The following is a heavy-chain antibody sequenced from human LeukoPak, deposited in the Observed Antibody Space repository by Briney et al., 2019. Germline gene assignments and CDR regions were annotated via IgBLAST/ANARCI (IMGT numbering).Heavy chain of an antibody. Sequence: ASVKVSDKASGHTFTGYYMDWVRQAPGQGLEWMGRINPNSGGTNYAQKFQGRVTMTRDTSISTAYMELSRLRSDDTAVYYCAREDNLGSGSSPNDYWGQGTLVTVSS. CDR2: INPNSGGT. CDR3: AREDNLGSGSSPNDY. D-gene: IGHD6-19*01. J-gene: IGHJ4*02. CDR1: GHTFTGYY. V-gene: IGHV1-2*06.